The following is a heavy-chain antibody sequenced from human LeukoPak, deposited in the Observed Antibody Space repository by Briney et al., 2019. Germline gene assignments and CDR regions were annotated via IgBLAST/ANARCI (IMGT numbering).Heavy chain of an antibody. CDR3: ARLGDMATVVDY. J-gene: IGHJ4*02. V-gene: IGHV4-39*01. Sequence: SETLSLTCTVSGGSISSSSYYWGWIRQPPGKGLEWIGSIYYSGSTYYNPSLKSRVTISVDTSKNQFSLKLSSVTAADTAVYYCARLGDMATVVDYWGQGALVTVSS. CDR2: IYYSGST. CDR1: GGSISSSSYY. D-gene: IGHD5-24*01.